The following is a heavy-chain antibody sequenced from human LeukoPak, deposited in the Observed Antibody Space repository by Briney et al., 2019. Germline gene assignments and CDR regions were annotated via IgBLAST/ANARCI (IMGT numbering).Heavy chain of an antibody. Sequence: SETLSLTCTVSGGSISSYYWSWIRQPPGKGLEWIGYIYYSGSTNYNPSLKSRVTISVDTSKNQFSLKLSSVTAADTAVYYCASIYGDLDAFDIWGQGTMVTVSS. V-gene: IGHV4-59*01. D-gene: IGHD4-17*01. CDR2: IYYSGST. CDR1: GGSISSYY. CDR3: ASIYGDLDAFDI. J-gene: IGHJ3*02.